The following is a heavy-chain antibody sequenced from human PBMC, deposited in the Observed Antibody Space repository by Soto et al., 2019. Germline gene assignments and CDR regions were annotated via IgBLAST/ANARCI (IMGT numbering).Heavy chain of an antibody. D-gene: IGHD2-2*01. J-gene: IGHJ5*02. Sequence: PGGSLRLSCAASGFTFSSYSMNWVRQAPGKGLEWVSYISSSSSTIYYADSVKGRFTISRDNAKNSLYLQMNSLRAEDTAVYYCAREYCSSTSCHNWFDPWGQGTLVTVSS. CDR3: AREYCSSTSCHNWFDP. V-gene: IGHV3-48*01. CDR2: ISSSSSTI. CDR1: GFTFSSYS.